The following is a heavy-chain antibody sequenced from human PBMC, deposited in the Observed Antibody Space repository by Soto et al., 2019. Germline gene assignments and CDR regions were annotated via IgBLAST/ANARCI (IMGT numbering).Heavy chain of an antibody. V-gene: IGHV4-59*01. D-gene: IGHD3-9*01. CDR1: GGSISSYY. Sequence: PSETLSLTCTVSGGSISSYYWSWIRQPPGKGLAWIGYIYYSGSTNYNPSLKSRVTISVDTSKNQFSLKLSSVTAADTAVYYCARGRLNYDILTGYSLYYFDYWGQGTLVTVSS. CDR2: IYYSGST. CDR3: ARGRLNYDILTGYSLYYFDY. J-gene: IGHJ4*02.